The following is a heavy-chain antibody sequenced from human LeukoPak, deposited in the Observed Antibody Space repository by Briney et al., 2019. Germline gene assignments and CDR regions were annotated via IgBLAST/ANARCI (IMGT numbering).Heavy chain of an antibody. CDR2: IKEDGSEK. Sequence: GGSLRLSCAASGFTFSTYVMSWVRQAPGKGLEWVANIKEDGSEKYYVESMKGRFTISRDNVKNSLYLQINSLRAEDTAVYYCARDSFETDIDYWGQGTLVTVSS. J-gene: IGHJ4*02. CDR3: ARDSFETDIDY. V-gene: IGHV3-7*01. D-gene: IGHD1-14*01. CDR1: GFTFSTYV.